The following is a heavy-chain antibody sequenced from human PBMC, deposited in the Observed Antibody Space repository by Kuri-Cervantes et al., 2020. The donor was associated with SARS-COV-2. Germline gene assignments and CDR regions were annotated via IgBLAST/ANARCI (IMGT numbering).Heavy chain of an antibody. J-gene: IGHJ4*02. CDR3: ARDSSGYYRLDY. Sequence: ETLSLTCAASGFTFSSYSMNWVRQAPGKGLEWVSYISSSSSYIYYADSVKGRFTISRDNAKNSLYLQMNSLRAEDTAVYYCARDSSGYYRLDYWGQGTLVTVSS. CDR1: GFTFSSYS. D-gene: IGHD3-22*01. CDR2: ISSSSSYI. V-gene: IGHV3-21*05.